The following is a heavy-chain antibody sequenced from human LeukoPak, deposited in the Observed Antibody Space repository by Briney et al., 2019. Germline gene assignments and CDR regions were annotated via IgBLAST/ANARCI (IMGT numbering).Heavy chain of an antibody. CDR2: ISYYGGNQ. CDR1: GFTFSYYG. V-gene: IGHV3-30*18. Sequence: GGSLRLSCAASGFTFSYYGMHWVRQAPGKGLEWVAVISYYGGNQYYVDSVKGRFTISRDNSKNTLYLQMISLRVEDTAVYYCAKSESGYNGYVSGGFDYWGQGTLVTVSS. CDR3: AKSESGYNGYVSGGFDY. J-gene: IGHJ4*02. D-gene: IGHD5-12*01.